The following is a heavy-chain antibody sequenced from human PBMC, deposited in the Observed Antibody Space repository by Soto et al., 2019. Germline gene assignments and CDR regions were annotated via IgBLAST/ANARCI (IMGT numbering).Heavy chain of an antibody. CDR3: STGLTYFSDSTGYYFDS. Sequence: GGSLRLSCAVSGFTFSNAWISWVRQAPGKGLEWIGRIKSESEGGTTEYAAPVKGRFTISRDDSKNTVYLQMTSLKTEDTAVYSCSTGLTYFSDSTGYYFDSWGQGTLVTVSS. J-gene: IGHJ4*02. V-gene: IGHV3-15*01. CDR1: GFTFSNAW. CDR2: IKSESEGGTT. D-gene: IGHD3-22*01.